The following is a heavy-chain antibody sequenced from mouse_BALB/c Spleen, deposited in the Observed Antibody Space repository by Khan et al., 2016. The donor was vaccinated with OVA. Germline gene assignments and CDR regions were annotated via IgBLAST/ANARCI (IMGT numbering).Heavy chain of an antibody. CDR3: ARGVSYFFDY. V-gene: IGHV1-9*01. CDR2: ILPGSGST. Sequence: QVQLQQSGAELKKPGASVKISCSATGYTFSSYWIEWVKQRPGHGLEWIGEILPGSGSTNYTEKFKGKATFTADPSSNSTYMRLSSLTSEDSAVYYCARGVSYFFDYWGQGTTLTVSS. CDR1: GYTFSSYW. J-gene: IGHJ2*01.